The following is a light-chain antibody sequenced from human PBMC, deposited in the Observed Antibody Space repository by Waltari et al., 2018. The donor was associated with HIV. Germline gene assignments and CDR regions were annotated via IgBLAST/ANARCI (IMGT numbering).Light chain of an antibody. Sequence: QSVLTQPPSASGTLGQGVTISCFGSSSNIGTNTVNWYKHLPGAAPKLIIFRNHQRPSGVPDRFSGSQSGTSAFLTITGLLPGDEATYYCAAWDASLHVVFGGGTQLTVL. CDR1: SSNIGTNT. V-gene: IGLV1-44*01. CDR3: AAWDASLHVV. CDR2: RNH. J-gene: IGLJ2*01.